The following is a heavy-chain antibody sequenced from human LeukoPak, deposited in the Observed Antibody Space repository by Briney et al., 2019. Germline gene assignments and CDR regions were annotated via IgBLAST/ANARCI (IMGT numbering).Heavy chain of an antibody. D-gene: IGHD4-23*01. J-gene: IGHJ4*02. Sequence: GGSLRLSCLASGFTFSHFWMSWVRQAPGKGLEWVANIKPDDTEKYYGNSVKGRFTILRDNVKNSVYLQMNSLRAEDTAVYYCVTHEVTVITRSTFDNWGQGTLVTVSS. V-gene: IGHV3-7*01. CDR2: IKPDDTEK. CDR3: VTHEVTVITRSTFDN. CDR1: GFTFSHFW.